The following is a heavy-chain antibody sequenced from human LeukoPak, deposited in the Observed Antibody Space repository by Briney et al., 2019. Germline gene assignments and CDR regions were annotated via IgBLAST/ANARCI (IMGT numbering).Heavy chain of an antibody. D-gene: IGHD3-22*01. CDR1: RYTFTSYD. Sequence: ASVKVSCKASRYTFTSYDINWVREAAGQGLEWMGWMNPNTGRTGFAQKFQGRLTMTRDTSISTAYLELSSLRSEDTAIYYCARLSQTPDYYSNGGYYQLGLWGQGTPVTVSS. V-gene: IGHV1-8*01. CDR2: MNPNTGRT. CDR3: ARLSQTPDYYSNGGYYQLGL. J-gene: IGHJ4*02.